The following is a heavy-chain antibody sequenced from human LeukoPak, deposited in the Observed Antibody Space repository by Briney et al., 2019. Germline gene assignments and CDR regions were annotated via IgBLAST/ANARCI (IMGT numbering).Heavy chain of an antibody. CDR1: GYTFTGYY. CDR2: INPSGGST. V-gene: IGHV1-46*01. J-gene: IGHJ5*02. CDR3: ARDRGSGSYYRRFWFDP. Sequence: ASVKVSCKASGYTFTGYYMHWVRQAPGQGLEWMGIINPSGGSTSYAQKFQGRVTMTRDTSTGTVYMELSSLRSEDTAVYYCARDRGSGSYYRRFWFDPWGQGTLVTVSS. D-gene: IGHD1-26*01.